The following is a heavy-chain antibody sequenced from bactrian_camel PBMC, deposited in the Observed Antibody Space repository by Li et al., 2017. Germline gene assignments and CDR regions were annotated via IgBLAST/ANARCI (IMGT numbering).Heavy chain of an antibody. Sequence: VQLVESGGGLVQPGGSLTLSCAASGFAFSSYTMSWVRQAPGKGLEWVSTINYGANSTYYSDSEKDRFTFSRDNAKDTVYLQMNSLKPEDTAMYYCAADVEARCPAVWVGYAEYNYWGQGTQVTVS. D-gene: IGHD5*01. CDR2: INYGANST. CDR1: GFAFSSYT. V-gene: IGHV3S40*01. J-gene: IGHJ4*01. CDR3: AADVEARCPAVWVGYAEYNY.